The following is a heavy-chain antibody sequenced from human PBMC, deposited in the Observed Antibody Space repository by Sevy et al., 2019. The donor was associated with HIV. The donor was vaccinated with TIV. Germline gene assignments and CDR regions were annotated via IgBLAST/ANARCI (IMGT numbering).Heavy chain of an antibody. CDR3: ARDCSSTSCSGGFDP. CDR1: GGSISSGGYY. V-gene: IGHV4-31*03. D-gene: IGHD2-2*01. J-gene: IGHJ5*02. Sequence: SETLSLTCTVSGGSISSGGYYWSWIRRHPGKGLEWIGYIYYSGSTYYNPSLKSRVTISVDTSKNQFSLKLSSVTAADTAVYYCARDCSSTSCSGGFDPWGQGTLVTVSS. CDR2: IYYSGST.